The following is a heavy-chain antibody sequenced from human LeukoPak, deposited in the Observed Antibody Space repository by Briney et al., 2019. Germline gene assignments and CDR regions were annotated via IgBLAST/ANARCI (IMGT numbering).Heavy chain of an antibody. J-gene: IGHJ4*02. CDR1: GYSFILYG. CDR3: ARGNDY. D-gene: IGHD3-10*01. Sequence: ASVKVSCKTSGYSFILYGISWVRQAPGQGPEWMGWISTSTGDTKYTQKFQGRVTLTTDTSTSTAYMELRSLRSDDTAVYYCARGNDYWGQGTLVTVSS. CDR2: ISTSTGDT. V-gene: IGHV1-18*01.